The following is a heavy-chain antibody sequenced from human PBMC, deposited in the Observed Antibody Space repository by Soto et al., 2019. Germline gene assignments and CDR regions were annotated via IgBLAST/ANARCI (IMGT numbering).Heavy chain of an antibody. D-gene: IGHD3-16*01. Sequence: QVHLVQSGAEVKKPGASVKVSCKASGYTFTRYSMHCVRQAPGQGLEWMGVITPSGAATYYAQKFQGRLTMTCDTSTITVHMELSSLRAEDTAFYYCVRDWGGYYFDYWGQGTLVTVSS. V-gene: IGHV1-46*01. CDR3: VRDWGGYYFDY. CDR2: ITPSGAAT. CDR1: GYTFTRYS. J-gene: IGHJ4*02.